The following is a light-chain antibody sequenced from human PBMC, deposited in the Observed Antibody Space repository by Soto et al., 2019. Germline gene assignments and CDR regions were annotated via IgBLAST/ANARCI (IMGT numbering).Light chain of an antibody. V-gene: IGLV3-1*01. CDR2: QDS. CDR1: NLGDKY. Sequence: SYELTQPPSVSVSPGQTASITCSGDNLGDKYACWYQQKPGQSPVLVIYQDSKRPSGIPERFSGSNSGNTATLTISVTQAMDEADYYCKAWDSSTGDVFGAGTKVTVL. J-gene: IGLJ1*01. CDR3: KAWDSSTGDV.